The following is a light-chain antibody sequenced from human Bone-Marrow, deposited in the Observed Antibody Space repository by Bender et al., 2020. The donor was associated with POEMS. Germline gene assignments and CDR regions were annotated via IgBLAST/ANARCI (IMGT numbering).Light chain of an antibody. CDR1: SSNTVSGYD. Sequence: QSALTQPPSASGSPGQSVTISCTGSSSNTVSGYDINWYQHLPGTAPKLLIYGYNNRPSGVPDRFSGSKSGTSASLAITGLQAEDEGDYYCQSYDNSLGGWVFGGGTKLTVL. CDR3: QSYDNSLGGWV. CDR2: GYN. J-gene: IGLJ3*02. V-gene: IGLV1-40*01.